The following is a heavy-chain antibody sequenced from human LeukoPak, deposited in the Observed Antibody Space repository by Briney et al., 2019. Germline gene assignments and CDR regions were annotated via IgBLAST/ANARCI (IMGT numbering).Heavy chain of an antibody. V-gene: IGHV4-30-4*01. Sequence: PSQALSLTCTVSGGSIRNNDYYWSWLRQPPGRGLEWIGHIYYSGSTYYNPSLKSRVTISVDTSKNQFSLQLNSVTPEDTAVYFCVRLVGGDIDYWGQGTLVTVSS. CDR3: VRLVGGDIDY. D-gene: IGHD5-12*01. CDR1: GGSIRNNDYY. CDR2: IYYSGST. J-gene: IGHJ4*02.